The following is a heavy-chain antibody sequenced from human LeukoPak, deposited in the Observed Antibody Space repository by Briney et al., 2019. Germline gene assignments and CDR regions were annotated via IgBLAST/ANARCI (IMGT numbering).Heavy chain of an antibody. V-gene: IGHV3-7*05. CDR2: IKQDGSEK. D-gene: IGHD6-19*01. CDR3: AKDSSSGWFFGAFDI. CDR1: GFTVRSYW. J-gene: IGHJ3*02. Sequence: GGSLRLSCAASGFTVRSYWMSWVRQAPGKGLEWVANIKQDGSEKYYVDSVKGRFTISRDDSKSSLYLQMNSLRTEDTALYHCAKDSSSGWFFGAFDIWGQGTMVTVSS.